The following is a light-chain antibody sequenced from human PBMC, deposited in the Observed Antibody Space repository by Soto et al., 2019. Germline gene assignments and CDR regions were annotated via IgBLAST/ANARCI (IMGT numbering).Light chain of an antibody. Sequence: QLVLTQSPSASASLGASVKLTCTLSSGHSTYDIAWHQQQPEKGPRFLMKLNSDGRHTTGDGIPDRFSGSSSGAERYLSISSLQSEDEADYYCQTWGSGIPVVFGGGTKLTVL. V-gene: IGLV4-69*01. CDR1: SGHSTYD. CDR2: LNSDGRH. CDR3: QTWGSGIPVV. J-gene: IGLJ2*01.